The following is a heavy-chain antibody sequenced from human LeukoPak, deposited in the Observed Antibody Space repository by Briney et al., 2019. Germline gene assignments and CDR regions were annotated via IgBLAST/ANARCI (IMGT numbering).Heavy chain of an antibody. D-gene: IGHD2-2*01. Sequence: KPSQTLSLTCTVPGGSISSGGYYWSWIRQHPGKGLEWIGYIYYSGSTYYNPSLKSRVTISVDTSKNQFSLKLSSVTAADTAVYYCASRYCSSTSCYGLDAFDIWGQGTMVTVSS. CDR2: IYYSGST. CDR1: GGSISSGGYY. J-gene: IGHJ3*02. V-gene: IGHV4-31*03. CDR3: ASRYCSSTSCYGLDAFDI.